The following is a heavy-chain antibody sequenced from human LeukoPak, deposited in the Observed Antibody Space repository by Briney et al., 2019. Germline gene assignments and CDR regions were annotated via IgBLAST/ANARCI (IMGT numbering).Heavy chain of an antibody. CDR3: ARRTIWFGDLPLY. V-gene: IGHV4-38-2*02. CDR1: RYSISSGYY. Sequence: PSETLSLTCTVSRYSISSGYYWGWIRQPPGKGLEWIGSIYHSGSIFYNPSLKSRVTISVDTSKNQFSLKLSSVTAADTAVYYCARRTIWFGDLPLYWGQGTLVTVSS. J-gene: IGHJ4*02. D-gene: IGHD3-10*01. CDR2: IYHSGSI.